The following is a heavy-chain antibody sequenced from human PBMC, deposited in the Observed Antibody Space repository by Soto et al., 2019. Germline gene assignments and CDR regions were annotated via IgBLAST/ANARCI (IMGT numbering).Heavy chain of an antibody. Sequence: QLQLQESGPGLVKPSQTLSLTCNVSGVSLSSNIHYWGWIRQPPGKGLEWIASIFYRGTTYHKPSLRSRIIISVDTSKHQFSLKLSSVTAAETAVYYCVSHPRMATFILNSDGIYIWGQGTMVTVSS. V-gene: IGHV4-39*01. D-gene: IGHD3-10*01. CDR1: GVSLSSNIHY. CDR2: IFYRGTT. J-gene: IGHJ3*02. CDR3: VSHPRMATFILNSDGIYI.